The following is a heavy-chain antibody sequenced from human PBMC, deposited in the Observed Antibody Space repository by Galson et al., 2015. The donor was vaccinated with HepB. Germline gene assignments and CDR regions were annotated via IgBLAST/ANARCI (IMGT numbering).Heavy chain of an antibody. J-gene: IGHJ4*02. Sequence: QSGAEVKKPGESLRISCKSSGYSLSTYWIAWVRQRPGKGLEWMGIIYPGDSDTRYSPSFQGQVTISADKSINTAYLQWSSLRSEDTTVYYCARGGESGYSGYDGFDFWGQGTLVTVSS. D-gene: IGHD5-12*01. CDR1: GYSLSTYW. CDR3: ARGGESGYSGYDGFDF. V-gene: IGHV5-51*01. CDR2: IYPGDSDT.